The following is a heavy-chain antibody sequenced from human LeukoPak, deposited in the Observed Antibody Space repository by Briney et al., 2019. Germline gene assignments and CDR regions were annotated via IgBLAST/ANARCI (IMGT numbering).Heavy chain of an antibody. V-gene: IGHV3-33*08. Sequence: PGGSLRLSCAASGFTFSSYAMHWVRQTPGKGLEWVSVIWADEKYKDYVDSVKGRFTISRDNSGNTLYLQMSSLRAEDTAVYYCARARLASGGWYFAHWGQGTLVTVSS. CDR1: GFTFSSYA. J-gene: IGHJ4*02. CDR2: IWADEKYK. D-gene: IGHD1-26*01. CDR3: ARARLASGGWYFAH.